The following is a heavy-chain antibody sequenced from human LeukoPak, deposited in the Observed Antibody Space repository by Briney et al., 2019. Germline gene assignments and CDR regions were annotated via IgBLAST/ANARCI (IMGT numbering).Heavy chain of an antibody. J-gene: IGHJ4*02. CDR2: INWNGGST. V-gene: IGHV3-20*04. D-gene: IGHD2-2*01. Sequence: GGSLRLSCTTSGFSFDDHGMSWVRQVPGKGLEWVSGINWNGGSTGYADPLRGRFTISRDNAKNSLYPQMDSLRAEDTALYYCARAPITSPFYFDYWGQGTLVTVSS. CDR3: ARAPITSPFYFDY. CDR1: GFSFDDHG.